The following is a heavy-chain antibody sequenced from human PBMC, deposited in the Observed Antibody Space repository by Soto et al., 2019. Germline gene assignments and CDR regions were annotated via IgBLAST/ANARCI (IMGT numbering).Heavy chain of an antibody. Sequence: GGSLRLSCAASGFTSSNAWMNWVRQAPGKGLEWVGRIKSKTDGGTTDYAAPVKGRFTISRGDSKNTLYLQMNSLKTEDTAVYYCTTQYSSSSGRVRYYYYGMDVWGQGNTVTVSS. CDR2: IKSKTDGGTT. V-gene: IGHV3-15*07. J-gene: IGHJ6*02. D-gene: IGHD6-6*01. CDR3: TTQYSSSSGRVRYYYYGMDV. CDR1: GFTSSNAW.